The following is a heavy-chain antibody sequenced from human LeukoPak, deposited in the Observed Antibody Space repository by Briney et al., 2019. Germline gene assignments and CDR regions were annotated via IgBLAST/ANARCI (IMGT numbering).Heavy chain of an antibody. Sequence: QPGGALRLSCAASGFMFSSYWMTWVRQAPGRGLEWVANIKQAGSETSYVDSVKGRFTISRDNAKNSLYLQITTLRAEDTAVYYCARMGIAVAGTRGIDAFDIWGQGTMVTVSS. CDR3: ARMGIAVAGTRGIDAFDI. CDR2: IKQAGSET. V-gene: IGHV3-7*01. CDR1: GFMFSSYW. D-gene: IGHD6-19*01. J-gene: IGHJ3*02.